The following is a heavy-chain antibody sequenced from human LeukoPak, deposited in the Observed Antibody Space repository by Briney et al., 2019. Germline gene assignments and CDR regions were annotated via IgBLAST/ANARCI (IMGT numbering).Heavy chain of an antibody. CDR3: ESSYSSSTWHY. CDR1: GYTFTGYY. D-gene: IGHD6-6*01. J-gene: IGHJ4*02. Sequence: VASVKVSCKASGYTFTGYYMHWVRQAPGQGLEWMGWINPNSGGTDYAQKFQGRVTMTRDTSLSTAYMELNRLRSDDTAVYYCESSYSSSTWHYWGQGTLVTVSS. CDR2: INPNSGGT. V-gene: IGHV1-2*02.